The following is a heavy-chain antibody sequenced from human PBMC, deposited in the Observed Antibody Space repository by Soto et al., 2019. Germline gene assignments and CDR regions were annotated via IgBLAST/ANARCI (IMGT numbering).Heavy chain of an antibody. V-gene: IGHV3-48*03. CDR3: ARGGIAVCGWGNVDY. Sequence: EVQLVESGGGLVQPGGSLRLSCAASGFTFSSYEMNWVRQAPGKGLEWVSYISSSGSTIYYIDSVKGRFTISRDNAKNSLYLQMNSLRAEDTAVYYCARGGIAVCGWGNVDYWGQGTLITVSS. J-gene: IGHJ4*02. D-gene: IGHD6-19*01. CDR1: GFTFSSYE. CDR2: ISSSGSTI.